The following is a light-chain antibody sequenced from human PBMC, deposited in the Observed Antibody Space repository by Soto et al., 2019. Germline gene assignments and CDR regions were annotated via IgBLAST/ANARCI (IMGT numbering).Light chain of an antibody. J-gene: IGLJ2*01. Sequence: QSALTQPASVSGSPGQSITISCTGTSSDVGGYNYVSWYQQHPGKTPKLMIYEVSNRPSGVSLRFSGSKSGNTASLTISGLQTEDEADYYCSSFSSVTREVFGGGTKLTVL. V-gene: IGLV2-14*01. CDR2: EVS. CDR3: SSFSSVTREV. CDR1: SSDVGGYNY.